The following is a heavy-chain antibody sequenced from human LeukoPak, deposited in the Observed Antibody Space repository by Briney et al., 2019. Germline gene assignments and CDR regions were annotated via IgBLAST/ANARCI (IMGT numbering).Heavy chain of an antibody. J-gene: IGHJ4*02. CDR1: GFSFSRYA. CDR2: LYSDGNT. V-gene: IGHV3-53*01. Sequence: GGSLRLSCAASGFSFSRYAMIWVRQAPGKGLEWVSVLYSDGNTKYADSVQGRFTISRDNSKNTLYLEMNSLSPDDTAVYYCARGVEPLAANTLAYWGQGTLVTVSS. CDR3: ARGVEPLAANTLAY. D-gene: IGHD1-14*01.